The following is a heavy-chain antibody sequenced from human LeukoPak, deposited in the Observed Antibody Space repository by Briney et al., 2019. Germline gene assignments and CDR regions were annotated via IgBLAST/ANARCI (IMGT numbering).Heavy chain of an antibody. D-gene: IGHD2-21*02. Sequence: GGSLRLSCAASGFSFSSYGMAWVRQVPGKGLEWVSAITDNAKSTYYTDPVKGRFTISRVNSENTLFLQMNSLRGEDTATYYCARCGGDTCYSRPPDYWGQGVLVTVSS. CDR1: GFSFSSYG. J-gene: IGHJ4*02. CDR3: ARCGGDTCYSRPPDY. CDR2: ITDNAKST. V-gene: IGHV3-23*01.